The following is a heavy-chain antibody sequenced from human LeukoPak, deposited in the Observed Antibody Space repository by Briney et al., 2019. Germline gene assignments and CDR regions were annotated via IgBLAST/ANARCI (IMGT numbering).Heavy chain of an antibody. J-gene: IGHJ4*02. Sequence: PGGSLRLACATSGFNFNAYTMHWVRQAPGKGLEWVSFIRGAATTNYADSVKGRFTVSSDNRQNSLYLQMNSLRPEDSGLYYCAKERDGHKDGLAHWGRGTLVTVSS. V-gene: IGHV3-43*01. CDR1: GFNFNAYT. CDR3: AKERDGHKDGLAH. D-gene: IGHD5-24*01. CDR2: IRGAATT.